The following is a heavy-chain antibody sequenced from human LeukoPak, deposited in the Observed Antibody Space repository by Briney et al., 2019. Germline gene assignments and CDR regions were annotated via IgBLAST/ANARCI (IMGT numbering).Heavy chain of an antibody. V-gene: IGHV1-8*02. CDR3: AREMVRGIRWLDN. J-gene: IGHJ4*02. CDR1: GYTFTSYG. D-gene: IGHD3-10*01. Sequence: GASVKVSCKASGYTFTSYGISWVRQATGQGLEWVGWMNPNSGNTGYAQKFKGRVTMTRNTSISTAYLELSSLRSEDTAVYYCAREMVRGIRWLDNWGQGTLVTVSS. CDR2: MNPNSGNT.